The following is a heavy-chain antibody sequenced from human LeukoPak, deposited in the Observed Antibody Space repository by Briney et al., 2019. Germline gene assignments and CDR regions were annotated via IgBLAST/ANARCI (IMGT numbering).Heavy chain of an antibody. J-gene: IGHJ4*02. V-gene: IGHV3-7*01. D-gene: IGHD6-19*01. CDR1: GFTFSSYW. CDR2: IKQDGSEK. CDR3: ASLAVADFDY. Sequence: GESLRLSCAAAGFTFSSYWMSWVRQAPGKGLEWVANIKQDGSEKYYVDSVKGRFTISRDNAKNSLYLHMNSLRAEDTAVYYCASLAVADFDYWGQGTLVTVSS.